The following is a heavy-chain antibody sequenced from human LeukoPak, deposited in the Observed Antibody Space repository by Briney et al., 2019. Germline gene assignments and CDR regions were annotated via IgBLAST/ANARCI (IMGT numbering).Heavy chain of an antibody. CDR2: VLSDESGQ. D-gene: IGHD3-10*01. V-gene: IGHV3-30*04. CDR3: ARVSKPGWFDYYYMDV. CDR1: GFTFNSYA. J-gene: IGHJ6*03. Sequence: GGSLRLSCAASGFTFNSYAMKWVRQAPGKGLEWLAVVLSDESGQYYGDSVQGRFTVSRDNSKNTLYLQMDNLRFEDTAVYYCARVSKPGWFDYYYMDVWGKGTTVIVSS.